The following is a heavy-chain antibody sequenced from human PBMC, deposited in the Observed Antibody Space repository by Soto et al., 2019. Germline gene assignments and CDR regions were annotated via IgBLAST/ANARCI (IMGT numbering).Heavy chain of an antibody. J-gene: IGHJ6*03. CDR1: GYTFTSYD. V-gene: IGHV1-8*01. D-gene: IGHD2-8*01. Sequence: QVQLGQSGAEVKKPGASVQVSCKASGYTFTSYDINRVRQATGQGLEWMGWMNPNSGNTGYAQKFQGRVTMNRNTSISTAYMELRSLRSEDTAVYYCARVLDCANGVCFQGYYYYMDVWGKGTTVTVSS. CDR3: ARVLDCANGVCFQGYYYYMDV. CDR2: MNPNSGNT.